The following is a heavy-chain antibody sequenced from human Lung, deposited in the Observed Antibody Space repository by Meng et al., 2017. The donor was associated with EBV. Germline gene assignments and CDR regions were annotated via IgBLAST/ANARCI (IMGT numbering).Heavy chain of an antibody. V-gene: IGHV3-74*01. J-gene: IGHJ4*02. CDR3: AKDCFGARDY. D-gene: IGHD1-26*01. CDR1: GISAYW. CDR2: INEDGTIV. Sequence: ESGGGLVQPGGSLRLSCVGSGISAYWVHWVRQVPGKGLVWVSRINEDGTIVNYADSVKGRFTIFRDNAKNTVSLQMSSLRVEDTALYYCAKDCFGARDYWGQGTLVTVSS.